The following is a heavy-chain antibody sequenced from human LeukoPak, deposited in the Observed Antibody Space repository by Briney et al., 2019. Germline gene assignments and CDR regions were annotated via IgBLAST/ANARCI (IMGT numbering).Heavy chain of an antibody. CDR3: ARRKDSSSLAYYFDY. V-gene: IGHV4-39*01. D-gene: IGHD2-15*01. CDR2: IYYSGST. Sequence: SETLSLTCTVSGGSISSSSYYWGWNRQPPGKGLEWIGSIYYSGSTYYNPSLKSRVTISVDTSKNQFSLKLSSVTAADTAVYYCARRKDSSSLAYYFDYWGQGTLVTVSS. CDR1: GGSISSSSYY. J-gene: IGHJ4*02.